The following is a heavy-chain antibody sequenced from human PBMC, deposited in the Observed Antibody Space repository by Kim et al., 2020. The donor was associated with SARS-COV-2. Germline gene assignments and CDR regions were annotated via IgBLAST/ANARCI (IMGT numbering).Heavy chain of an antibody. V-gene: IGHV1-18*01. Sequence: ASVKVSCKASGYTFTSYGISWVRQAPGQGLEWMGWISAYNGNTNYAQKLQGRVTMTTDTSTSTAYMELRSLRSDDTAVYYCARVSPLPDYGDYRKWYFDLWGRGTLVTVSS. CDR2: ISAYNGNT. CDR1: GYTFTSYG. J-gene: IGHJ2*01. CDR3: ARVSPLPDYGDYRKWYFDL. D-gene: IGHD4-17*01.